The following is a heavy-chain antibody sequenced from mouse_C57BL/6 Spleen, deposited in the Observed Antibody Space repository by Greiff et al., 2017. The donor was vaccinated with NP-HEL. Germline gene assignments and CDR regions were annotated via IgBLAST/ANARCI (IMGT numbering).Heavy chain of an antibody. CDR3: ARLMSYKDAMDY. J-gene: IGHJ4*01. Sequence: EVKLMESGGDLVKPGGSLKLSCAASGFTFSSYGMSWVRQTPDKRLEWVATISSGGSYTYYPDSVKGRFTISRDNAKNTLYLQMSSLKSEDTAMYYCARLMSYKDAMDYWGQGTSVTVSS. D-gene: IGHD1-3*01. V-gene: IGHV5-6*01. CDR1: GFTFSSYG. CDR2: ISSGGSYT.